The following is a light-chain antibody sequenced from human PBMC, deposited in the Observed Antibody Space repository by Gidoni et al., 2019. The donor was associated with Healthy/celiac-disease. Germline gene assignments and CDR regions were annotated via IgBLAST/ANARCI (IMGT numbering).Light chain of an antibody. CDR3: QRSYSTHPLT. CDR1: QSSSSH. J-gene: IGKJ4*01. Sequence: TQMTHSPSSLSASVGDRVTLTCRSSQSSSSHLNWYQHKPGYAPKPLIYAASSLDRGVPSRVRGSGAGTDFTLTISSLQTEEFATYYSQRSYSTHPLTFGGGTKVEIK. CDR2: AAS. V-gene: IGKV1-39*01.